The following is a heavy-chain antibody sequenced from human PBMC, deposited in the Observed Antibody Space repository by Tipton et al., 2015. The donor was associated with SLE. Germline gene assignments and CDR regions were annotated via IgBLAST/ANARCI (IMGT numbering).Heavy chain of an antibody. V-gene: IGHV4-59*11. Sequence: LRLSCSVSGGSISSHYWSWIRQPPGKGLEWIGYNQDSGSTNYNPSLKSRVTIFVDTSKNQFSLKLTSVTAADTAIYYCARDNLNVFDIWGQGTMVTVSS. CDR1: GGSISSHY. CDR2: NQDSGST. J-gene: IGHJ3*02. CDR3: ARDNLNVFDI. D-gene: IGHD1-20*01.